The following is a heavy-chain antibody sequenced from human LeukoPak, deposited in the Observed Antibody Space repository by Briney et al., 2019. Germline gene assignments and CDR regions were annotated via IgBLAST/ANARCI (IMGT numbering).Heavy chain of an antibody. CDR1: GGSISTPGYY. J-gene: IGHJ4*02. V-gene: IGHV4-39*01. CDR2: IYHSGSI. CDR3: ARHALATVTVPSFDY. Sequence: KSSETLSLTCTVSGGSISTPGYYWGWIRQPPGKGLVWIWSIYHSGSIYYKPSLKSRATISVDKSKNQCSLNLRSVTAADTAVYYRARHALATVTVPSFDYWGQGTLVTVSS. D-gene: IGHD2-21*02.